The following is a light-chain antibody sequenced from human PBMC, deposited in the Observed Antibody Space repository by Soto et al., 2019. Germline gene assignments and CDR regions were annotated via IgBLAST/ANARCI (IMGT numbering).Light chain of an antibody. CDR1: SNDIGSYDF. V-gene: IGLV2-14*01. J-gene: IGLJ1*01. CDR2: EVS. CDR3: SSYSSTTVRYV. Sequence: QAVVTQPASVSGSPGQSITMSCTGTSNDIGSYDFVSWYQQHPGKAPKLLIYEVSNRPSGISARFSGSKSDNTASLTISGLQAADEADYFCSSYSSTTVRYVFGSGTKLTVL.